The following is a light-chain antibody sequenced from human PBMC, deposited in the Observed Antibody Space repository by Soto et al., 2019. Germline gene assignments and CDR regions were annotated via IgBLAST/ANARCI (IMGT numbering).Light chain of an antibody. CDR2: EVT. CDR3: SSYTRSSTWV. J-gene: IGLJ3*02. Sequence: QSALTQPASVSGSPGQSITISCTGTSSDVGAYNYVSWYQQHPGKAPKVMIHEVTYRSSGVSNRFSGSKSGNTASLTISGLQAEDEADYYCSSYTRSSTWVFGGGTKLTVL. CDR1: SSDVGAYNY. V-gene: IGLV2-14*01.